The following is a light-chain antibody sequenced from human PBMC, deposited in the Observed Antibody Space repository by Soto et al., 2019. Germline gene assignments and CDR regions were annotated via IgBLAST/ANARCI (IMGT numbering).Light chain of an antibody. CDR2: EVS. J-gene: IGLJ1*01. CDR3: SSYTTSSTRV. Sequence: QSVLTQLASVSGSPGQSITISCTGTSSDVGAYDFVSWYQQHPDRAPKLMIYEVSNRPSGVSHRFSGSKSVNTATLTISGLQAEDEADYYCSSYTTSSTRVFGTGTKVTVL. V-gene: IGLV2-14*03. CDR1: SSDVGAYDF.